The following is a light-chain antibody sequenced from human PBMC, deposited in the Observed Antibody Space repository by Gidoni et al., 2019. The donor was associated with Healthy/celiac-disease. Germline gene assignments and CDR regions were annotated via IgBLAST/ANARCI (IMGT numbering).Light chain of an antibody. CDR3: QSYDSSLSGHVV. V-gene: IGLV1-40*01. CDR1: SSNIGAGYD. J-gene: IGLJ2*01. CDR2: GNS. Sequence: QSVLTQPPSVSAAPAQRVTISGTGSSSNIGAGYDVHWYQQLPGTAPKLLIYGNSNRPSGVPDRFSGSKSGTSASLAITGLQAEDEADYYCQSYDSSLSGHVVFGGGTKLTVL.